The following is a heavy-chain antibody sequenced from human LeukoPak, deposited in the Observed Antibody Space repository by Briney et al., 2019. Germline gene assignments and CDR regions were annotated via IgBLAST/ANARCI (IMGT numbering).Heavy chain of an antibody. J-gene: IGHJ4*02. D-gene: IGHD2-15*01. CDR2: ISPSGGST. Sequence: ASVKVSCKAFGYTFTGYWMHWVRQAPGQGPEWMGVISPSGGSTIYAQKFKGRVTLTRDMSTSTDYMELSSLRSEDTAVYYCASSVVVASPDDYWGQGTLVTVSS. CDR3: ASSVVVASPDDY. CDR1: GYTFTGYW. V-gene: IGHV1-46*01.